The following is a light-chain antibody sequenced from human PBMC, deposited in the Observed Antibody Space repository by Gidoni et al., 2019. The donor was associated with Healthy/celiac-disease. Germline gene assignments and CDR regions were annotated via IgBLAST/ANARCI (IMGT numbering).Light chain of an antibody. CDR2: DAS. Sequence: EIVLTQSPATLSLSPGERDTLSCRASQSVSSYLAWYQQKPGQAPRLLIYDASTRATGIPARFSGSGSGTDFTLTISSLEPEDFAVYYCQQRSNWPPLYTFXQXTKLEIK. CDR3: QQRSNWPPLYT. CDR1: QSVSSY. J-gene: IGKJ2*01. V-gene: IGKV3-11*01.